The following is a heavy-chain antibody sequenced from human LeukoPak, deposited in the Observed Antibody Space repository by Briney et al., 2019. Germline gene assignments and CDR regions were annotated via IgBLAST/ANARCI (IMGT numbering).Heavy chain of an antibody. Sequence: GGSLRLSCAASRFTFNSYWMHWVRQAPGKGLVWVARIYNDGSRTNYADSVKGRFTISRDNSKNTLYLQMNSLRAEDTAVYYCAKGEVYRQLATTPVDYWGQGTLVTVSS. J-gene: IGHJ4*02. CDR3: AKGEVYRQLATTPVDY. D-gene: IGHD6-13*01. CDR1: RFTFNSYW. V-gene: IGHV3-74*01. CDR2: IYNDGSRT.